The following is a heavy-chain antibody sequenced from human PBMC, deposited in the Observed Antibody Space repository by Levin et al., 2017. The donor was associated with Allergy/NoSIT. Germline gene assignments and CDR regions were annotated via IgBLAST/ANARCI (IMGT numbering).Heavy chain of an antibody. CDR1: GFTFSDYY. D-gene: IGHD3-9*01. J-gene: IGHJ6*02. CDR3: ARARYFEGGEPIEKQIIYYGMDV. Sequence: PGGSLRLSCAASGFTFSDYYMSWIRQAPGKGLEWVSYISSSGSTIYYADSVKGRFTISRDNAKNSLYLQMNSLRAEDTAVYYCARARYFEGGEPIEKQIIYYGMDVWGQGTTVTVSS. CDR2: ISSSGSTI. V-gene: IGHV3-11*01.